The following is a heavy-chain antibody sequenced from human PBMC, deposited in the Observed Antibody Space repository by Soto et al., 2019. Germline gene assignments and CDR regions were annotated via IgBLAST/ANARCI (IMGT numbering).Heavy chain of an antibody. CDR2: LYHSAKP. J-gene: IGHJ5*02. CDR1: GASVTEGTHY. CDR3: GREVTPLPTTVGWLDP. V-gene: IGHV4-61*01. Sequence: SETLSPTCTVSGASVTEGTHYWTWIRQSPGQGLEWIGCLYHSAKPWCNSFVKGQSSISIDTSKNQLFLAVHSVTAADSAVYFCGREVTPLPTTVGWLDPWGPGILVTVSS. D-gene: IGHD1-26*01.